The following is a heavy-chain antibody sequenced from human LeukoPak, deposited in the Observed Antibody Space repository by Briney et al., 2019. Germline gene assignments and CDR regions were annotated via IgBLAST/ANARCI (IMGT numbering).Heavy chain of an antibody. Sequence: GGSLRLSCAASGFTFDDYGMSWVRQAPGKGLEWVSSISSSSDYIYYADSVKGRFTVSRDSAKHSLYLQMNSLRVEDTAVYYCARGGSSGWYVDVWGRGTTVTVSS. CDR3: ARGGSSGWYVDV. CDR1: GFTFDDYG. D-gene: IGHD6-19*01. V-gene: IGHV3-21*01. CDR2: ISSSSDYI. J-gene: IGHJ6*04.